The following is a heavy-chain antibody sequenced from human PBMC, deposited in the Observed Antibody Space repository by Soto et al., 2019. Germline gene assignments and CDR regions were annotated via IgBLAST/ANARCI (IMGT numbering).Heavy chain of an antibody. CDR2: IIPILGIA. CDR3: ARGKAVAGPPGY. CDR1: GGTFSSYT. V-gene: IGHV1-69*02. Sequence: SVKVSCKASGGTFSSYTISWVRQAPGQGLEWMGKIIPILGIANYAQKFQGRVTITADKSTSTAYMELSSLRSEDTAVYYCARGKAVAGPPGYWGQGTLVTVSS. D-gene: IGHD6-19*01. J-gene: IGHJ4*02.